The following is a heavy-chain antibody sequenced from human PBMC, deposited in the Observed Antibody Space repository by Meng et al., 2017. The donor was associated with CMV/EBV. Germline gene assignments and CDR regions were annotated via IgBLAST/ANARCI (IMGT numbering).Heavy chain of an antibody. V-gene: IGHV4-39*07. CDR3: ASGGDGNPPVLDAFDI. CDR2: IYYSGST. Sequence: SETLSLTCTVSGGSISSSSYYWGWIRQPPGKGLEWIGSIYYSGSTYYNPSPKSRVTISVDTSKNQFSLRLSSVTAADTAVYYCASGGDGNPPVLDAFDIWGQGTMVTVSS. CDR1: GGSISSSSYY. J-gene: IGHJ3*02. D-gene: IGHD1-14*01.